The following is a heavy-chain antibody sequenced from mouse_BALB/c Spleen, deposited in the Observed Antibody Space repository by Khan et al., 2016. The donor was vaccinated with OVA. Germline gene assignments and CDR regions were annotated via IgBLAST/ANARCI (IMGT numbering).Heavy chain of an antibody. CDR1: GYTFTSYW. CDR2: INPSDGRS. J-gene: IGHJ3*01. V-gene: IGHV1S81*02. CDR3: TRGGYGSLAY. Sequence: QVQLQQSGAELVKPGASVKLSCQASGYTFTSYWMHWVKQRPGQGLDWIGYINPSDGRSHYNEKFKNKATLTVDKSSSTASMQLSSLTSEDSAVYFCTRGGYGSLAYWGQGTLVTVSA. D-gene: IGHD2-10*02.